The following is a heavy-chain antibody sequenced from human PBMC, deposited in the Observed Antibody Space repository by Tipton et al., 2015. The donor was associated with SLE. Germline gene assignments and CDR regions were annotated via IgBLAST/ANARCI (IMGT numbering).Heavy chain of an antibody. CDR1: GFSFSSSA. Sequence: QSGPEVKKPGTSVKVSCKASGFSFSSSAMQLVRQARGQRLEWIGWIVVGSDNTNYAQKFQERVTMTRDMSTSTAYMELSSLRSEDTAVYYCARSKSAPRVYAFDYWGQGTLVTVSS. D-gene: IGHD2-8*01. J-gene: IGHJ4*02. CDR3: ARSKSAPRVYAFDY. V-gene: IGHV1-58*02. CDR2: IVVGSDNT.